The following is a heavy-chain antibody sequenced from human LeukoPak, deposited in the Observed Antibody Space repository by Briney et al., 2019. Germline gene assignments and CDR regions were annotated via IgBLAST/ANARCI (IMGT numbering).Heavy chain of an antibody. D-gene: IGHD6-19*01. CDR1: GFTFSSYA. V-gene: IGHV3-53*01. CDR3: ARDLKTSGWYGDFDY. Sequence: GGSLRLSCAASGFTFSSYAMSWVRQAPGKGLEWVSAIFSGGSTFYADSVTGRFTISRDNSKNTVYLEMNSLRAEDTAVYYCARDLKTSGWYGDFDYWGQGTLVTVSS. CDR2: IFSGGST. J-gene: IGHJ4*02.